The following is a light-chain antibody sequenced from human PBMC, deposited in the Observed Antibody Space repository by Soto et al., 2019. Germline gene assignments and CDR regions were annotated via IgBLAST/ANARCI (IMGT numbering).Light chain of an antibody. V-gene: IGKV1-39*01. Sequence: DIQMTQSPSSLSASVGDRVTITCRASQSISRNLNWYQQKPEKAPKLLIYGASSLQSGVPSRFSGSGSGTDFTLTISSLQPEDFATYFCQQSYSTPPTFGGGTKVEIK. J-gene: IGKJ4*01. CDR2: GAS. CDR3: QQSYSTPPT. CDR1: QSISRN.